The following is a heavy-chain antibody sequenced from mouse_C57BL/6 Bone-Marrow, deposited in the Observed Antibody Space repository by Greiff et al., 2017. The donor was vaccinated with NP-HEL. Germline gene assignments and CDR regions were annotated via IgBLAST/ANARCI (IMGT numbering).Heavy chain of an antibody. CDR2: ISDGGSYT. D-gene: IGHD2-2*01. V-gene: IGHV5-4*01. J-gene: IGHJ4*01. CDR1: GFTFSSYA. CDR3: ARGWLRRDYYAMDY. Sequence: VQLKESGGGLVKPGGSLKLSCAASGFTFSSYAMSWVRQTPEKRLEWVATISDGGSYTYYPDNVKGRFTISRDNAKNNLYLQMSHLKSEDTAMYYCARGWLRRDYYAMDYWGQGTSVTVSS.